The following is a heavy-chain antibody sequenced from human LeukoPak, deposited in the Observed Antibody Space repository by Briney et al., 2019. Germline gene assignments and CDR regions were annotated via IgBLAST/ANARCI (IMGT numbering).Heavy chain of an antibody. D-gene: IGHD6-13*01. Sequence: AGGSLRLSCAASGFSFSDHYMSWIRQAPGKGLEWVSYISGSGSHTNYADSVKGRFTVSRDNAKNSLYLQMNSLIAEDTAVYYCARIWTAAAGTPNYWGQGTLVTVSS. J-gene: IGHJ4*02. V-gene: IGHV3-11*06. CDR1: GFSFSDHY. CDR2: ISGSGSHT. CDR3: ARIWTAAAGTPNY.